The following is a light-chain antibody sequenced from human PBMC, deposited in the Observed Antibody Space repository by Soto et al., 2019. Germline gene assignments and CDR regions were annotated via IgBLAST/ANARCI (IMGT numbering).Light chain of an antibody. CDR2: DVI. CDR3: SSYAGSNSLV. CDR1: SSDVGGYNY. V-gene: IGLV2-8*01. J-gene: IGLJ1*01. Sequence: QSVLTQPPSASGSLGQSVTISCTGTSSDVGGYNYVSWYQQDPGKAPKLLIYDVIHRPSGVPDRFSGSKSGNTASMTVSGLQAEDETHYYCSSYAGSNSLVFGTGTKLTVL.